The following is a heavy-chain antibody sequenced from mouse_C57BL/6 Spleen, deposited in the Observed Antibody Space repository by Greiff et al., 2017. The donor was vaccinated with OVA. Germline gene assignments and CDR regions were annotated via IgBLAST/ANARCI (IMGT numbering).Heavy chain of an antibody. CDR1: GYTFTSYW. J-gene: IGHJ2*01. CDR2: IDPSDSET. V-gene: IGHV1-52*01. D-gene: IGHD2-5*01. Sequence: QVQLQQPGAELVRPGSSVKLSCKASGYTFTSYWMHWVKQRPIQGLEWIGNIDPSDSETHYNQKFKDKATLTVDKSSSTAYMQLSSLTSEDSAVYYCARGEDSNPDYWGQGTTLTVSS. CDR3: ARGEDSNPDY.